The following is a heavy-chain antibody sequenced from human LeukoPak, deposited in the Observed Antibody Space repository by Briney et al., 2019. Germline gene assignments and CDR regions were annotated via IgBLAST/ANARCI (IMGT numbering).Heavy chain of an antibody. D-gene: IGHD4-17*01. Sequence: ASVKVSCKASGYTFTGYYMHWVRQAPGQGLEWVGWINPNSGGTNYAQKFQGRVTMTRDTSISTAYMELSRLRSDDTAVYYCARDVYGDYVHFDYWGQGTLVTVSS. J-gene: IGHJ4*02. CDR3: ARDVYGDYVHFDY. CDR2: INPNSGGT. CDR1: GYTFTGYY. V-gene: IGHV1-2*02.